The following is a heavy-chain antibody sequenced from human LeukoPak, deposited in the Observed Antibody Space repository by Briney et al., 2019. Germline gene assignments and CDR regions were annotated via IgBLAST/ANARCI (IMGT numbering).Heavy chain of an antibody. J-gene: IGHJ6*03. CDR1: GGSISGGDYY. V-gene: IGHV4-30-4*08. Sequence: SETLSLTCTVSGGSISGGDYYWSWIHQPPGKGLEWIGYIYYSGSTYYNPSLKSRVTISVDTSKNQFSLKLSSVTAADTAVYYCARAAGDYYYYMDVWGKGTTVTVSS. CDR2: IYYSGST. CDR3: ARAAGDYYYYMDV.